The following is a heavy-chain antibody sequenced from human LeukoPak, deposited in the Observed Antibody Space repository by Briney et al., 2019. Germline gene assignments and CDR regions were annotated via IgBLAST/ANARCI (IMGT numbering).Heavy chain of an antibody. CDR1: GFTFSNYA. CDR2: IYASAGSA. V-gene: IGHV3-23*01. J-gene: IGHJ4*02. Sequence: GGSLRLSCAASGFTFSNYAMSWVRQAPGKGLEWVSGIYASAGSAYYADSVKGRFTISRDNSKNTLYLQMNSLRAEDTAVYYCAKDYSSAYWGQGTLVTVSS. D-gene: IGHD3-22*01. CDR3: AKDYSSAY.